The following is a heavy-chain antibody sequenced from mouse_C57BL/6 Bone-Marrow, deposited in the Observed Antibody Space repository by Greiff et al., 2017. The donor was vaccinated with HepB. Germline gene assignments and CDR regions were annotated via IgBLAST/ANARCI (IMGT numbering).Heavy chain of an antibody. J-gene: IGHJ4*01. CDR3: AKDLLQRNAMDY. Sequence: EVQVVESGAELVKPGASVKLSCTASGFNIKDYYMHWVKQRTEQGLEWIGRIDPEDGETKYAPKFQGKATITADTSSNTAYLQLSSLTSEDTAVYYCAKDLLQRNAMDYWGQGTSVTVSS. CDR2: IDPEDGET. V-gene: IGHV14-2*01. D-gene: IGHD2-10*01. CDR1: GFNIKDYY.